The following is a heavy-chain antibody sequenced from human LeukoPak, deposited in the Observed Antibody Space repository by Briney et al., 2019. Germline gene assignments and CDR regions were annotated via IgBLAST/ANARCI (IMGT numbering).Heavy chain of an antibody. D-gene: IGHD3-3*01. CDR1: GGSISSYY. J-gene: IGHJ3*02. CDR3: AISAPYDFWGNGAFDI. Sequence: PSETLSLTCTVSGGSISSYYWSWIRQPPGKGLEWIGYIYYSGSTNYNPSLKSRVTISVDTSKNQFSLKLSSVTAADTAVYYCAISAPYDFWGNGAFDIWGQGTMVTVSS. CDR2: IYYSGST. V-gene: IGHV4-59*01.